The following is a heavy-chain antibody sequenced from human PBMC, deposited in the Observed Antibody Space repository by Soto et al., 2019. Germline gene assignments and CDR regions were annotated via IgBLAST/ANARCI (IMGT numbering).Heavy chain of an antibody. V-gene: IGHV4-34*01. CDR1: GGSFSDYS. CDR2: INHSGSA. CDR3: ARGLFSEDSYSGGWYYFDY. D-gene: IGHD3-10*01. Sequence: QVQLQQWGAGLLKPSETLSLTCAVYGGSFSDYSWTWIRQPPGKALEWIGQINHSGSANYNPSLKRLVTISVGTHKNQFSLELTSVTAADTAVYYCARGLFSEDSYSGGWYYFDYWGQGTLVTVSS. J-gene: IGHJ4*02.